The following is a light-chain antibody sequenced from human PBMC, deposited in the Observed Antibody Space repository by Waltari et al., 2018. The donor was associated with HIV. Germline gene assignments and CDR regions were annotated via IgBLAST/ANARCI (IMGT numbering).Light chain of an antibody. J-gene: IGKJ1*01. CDR1: QGISSY. V-gene: IGKV1-9*01. CDR2: AAS. CDR3: QQVNIYPPT. Sequence: DIQLTQSPSFLSASVGDRVTITCRASQGISSYLDWYQHKPGKAPKLLIYAASTLHSGVPSRFSGSGSGTEFTLTISSLQSEDFATYYCQQVNIYPPTFGQGTKVEIK.